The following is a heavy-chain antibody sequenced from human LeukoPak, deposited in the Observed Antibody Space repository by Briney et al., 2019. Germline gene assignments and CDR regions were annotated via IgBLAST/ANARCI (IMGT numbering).Heavy chain of an antibody. Sequence: ASVKVSCKASGYTFTGYYMHWVRQAPGQGLEWMGWINPNSGGTNYAQKFQGRVTMTGDTSISTAYMELSRLRSDDTAVYYCARNAEDQDQLLSKGDNWFDPWGQGTLVTVSS. J-gene: IGHJ5*02. V-gene: IGHV1-2*02. CDR2: INPNSGGT. D-gene: IGHD2-2*01. CDR1: GYTFTGYY. CDR3: ARNAEDQDQLLSKGDNWFDP.